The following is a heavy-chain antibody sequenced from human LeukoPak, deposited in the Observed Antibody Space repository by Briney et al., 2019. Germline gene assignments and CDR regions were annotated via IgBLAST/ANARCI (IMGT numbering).Heavy chain of an antibody. Sequence: PGGSLRLSCAASGFTFSSYEMNWVRQAPGKGLEWVSCISSSGSTIYYADSVKGRFTISRDNAKNSLYLQMNSLRAEDTAVYYCARAGGVATTDAFDIWGQGTMVTVSS. V-gene: IGHV3-48*03. D-gene: IGHD5-24*01. CDR1: GFTFSSYE. CDR2: ISSSGSTI. J-gene: IGHJ3*02. CDR3: ARAGGVATTDAFDI.